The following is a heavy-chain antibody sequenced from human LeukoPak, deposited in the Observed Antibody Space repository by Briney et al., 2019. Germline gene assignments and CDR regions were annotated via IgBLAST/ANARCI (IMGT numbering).Heavy chain of an antibody. J-gene: IGHJ4*02. D-gene: IGHD3-22*01. CDR3: ARGGSGEYYDSSGLDY. CDR1: GGSISGYY. CDR2: IYYSGST. V-gene: IGHV4-30-4*08. Sequence: SETLSLTCSVYGGSISGYYWSWIRQPPGKGLEWIGYIYYSGSTYYNPSLKSRVTISVDTSKNQFSLKLSSVTAADTAVYYCARGGSGEYYDSSGLDYWGQGTLVTVSS.